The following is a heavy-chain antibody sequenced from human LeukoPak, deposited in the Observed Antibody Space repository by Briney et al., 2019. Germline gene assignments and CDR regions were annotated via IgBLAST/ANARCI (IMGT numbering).Heavy chain of an antibody. J-gene: IGHJ4*02. CDR3: ARDKYGAYFDS. Sequence: GGSLRLSCAASGFTFRNYVMIWVRQAPGKGLEWVANIKPDGSEKYYVDSVKGRFTISRDNAKNSLYLQMNSLRVEDTAVYYCARDKYGAYFDSWGQGTLVTVSS. V-gene: IGHV3-7*01. CDR2: IKPDGSEK. CDR1: GFTFRNYV. D-gene: IGHD4-17*01.